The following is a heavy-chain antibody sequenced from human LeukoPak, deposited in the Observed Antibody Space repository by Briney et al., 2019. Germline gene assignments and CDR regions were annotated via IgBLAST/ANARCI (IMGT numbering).Heavy chain of an antibody. V-gene: IGHV4-34*01. CDR2: INHSGST. CDR1: GGSFSGYY. CDR3: ARGFRITMVRGVKGRFDP. J-gene: IGHJ5*02. D-gene: IGHD3-10*01. Sequence: SETLSLACAVYGGSFSGYYWSWLRQPPGKGLEWIGEINHSGSTNYNPSLKSRVTISVDTSKNQFSLKLSSVTAADTAVYYCARGFRITMVRGVKGRFDPWGQGTLVTVSS.